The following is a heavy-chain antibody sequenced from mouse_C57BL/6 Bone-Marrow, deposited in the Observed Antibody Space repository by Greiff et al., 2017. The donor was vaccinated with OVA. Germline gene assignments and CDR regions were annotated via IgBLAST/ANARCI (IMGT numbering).Heavy chain of an antibody. Sequence: QVQLQQSGPELVKPGASVKISCKASGYAFSSSWMNWVKQRPGKGLEWIGRIYPGGGDTNYNGKFKGKATLTADKSSSTAYMQLSSLTSEDSAVYFCARWLAYWGQGTLVTVSA. CDR2: IYPGGGDT. CDR3: ARWLAY. J-gene: IGHJ3*01. V-gene: IGHV1-82*01. CDR1: GYAFSSSW.